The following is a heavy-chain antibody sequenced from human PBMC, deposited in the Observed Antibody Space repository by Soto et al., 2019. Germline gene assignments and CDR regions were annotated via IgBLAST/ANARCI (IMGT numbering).Heavy chain of an antibody. J-gene: IGHJ4*02. CDR1: GGFISSDH. CDR2: IYYSGST. Sequence: PSGSLPLTCTDCGGFISSDHWSWIRQPPGKGLEWIGYIYYSGSTNYNPSLKSRVTISVDTSKNQFSLKLSSVTAADTAVYYCARLVPSKSSSGYDSIDYWGQGTLVTVSS. D-gene: IGHD5-12*01. CDR3: ARLVPSKSSSGYDSIDY. V-gene: IGHV4-59*08.